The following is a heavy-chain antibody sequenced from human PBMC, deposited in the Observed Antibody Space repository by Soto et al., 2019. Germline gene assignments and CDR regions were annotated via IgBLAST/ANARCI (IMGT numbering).Heavy chain of an antibody. CDR2: ISYDGSNK. CDR1: GFTFSSYG. CDR3: AKDGGLNYDFWSGYYWVDY. J-gene: IGHJ4*02. D-gene: IGHD3-3*01. V-gene: IGHV3-30*18. Sequence: PGGSLRLSCAASGFTFSSYGMHWVRQAPGKGLEWVAVISYDGSNKYYAGSVKGRFTISRDNSKNTLYLQMNSLRAEDTAVYYCAKDGGLNYDFWSGYYWVDYWGQGTLVTVSS.